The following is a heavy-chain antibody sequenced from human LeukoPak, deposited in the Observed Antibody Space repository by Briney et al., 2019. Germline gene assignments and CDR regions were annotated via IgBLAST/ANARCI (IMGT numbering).Heavy chain of an antibody. J-gene: IGHJ4*02. Sequence: ASVKVSCKASGGTFSSYTISWVRQAPGQGLEWMGRIILILGIANYAQKFQGRVTITADKSTSTAYMELSSLRSEDTAVYYCARGFERGKYGSGSYAFDYWGQGTLVTVSS. CDR1: GGTFSSYT. CDR2: IILILGIA. V-gene: IGHV1-69*02. D-gene: IGHD3-10*01. CDR3: ARGFERGKYGSGSYAFDY.